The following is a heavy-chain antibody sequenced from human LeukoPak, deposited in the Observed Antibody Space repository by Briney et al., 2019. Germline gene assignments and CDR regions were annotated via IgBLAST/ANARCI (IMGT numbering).Heavy chain of an antibody. J-gene: IGHJ4*02. CDR1: GCSFSSYA. Sequence: GGSLRLSCVPSGCSFSSYAMSWVRPAPGKGVEWVSDMSGSGGRIYYADSVKGRITISRDNSKNTLYLQMNSLRAEDTAVYYCAKGSGSYYDSSGYYYWGQGTLVTVSS. CDR2: MSGSGGRI. D-gene: IGHD3-22*01. CDR3: AKGSGSYYDSSGYYY. V-gene: IGHV3-23*01.